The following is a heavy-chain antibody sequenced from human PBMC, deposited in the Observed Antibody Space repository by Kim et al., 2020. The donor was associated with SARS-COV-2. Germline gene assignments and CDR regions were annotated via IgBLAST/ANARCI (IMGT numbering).Heavy chain of an antibody. J-gene: IGHJ6*02. V-gene: IGHV4-59*01. D-gene: IGHD3-3*01. CDR3: ARTYYDFWSGYRLDV. Sequence: PSLKSRVTISVDTSKNQFSLKLSSVTAADTAVYYCARTYYDFWSGYRLDVWGQGTTVTVSS.